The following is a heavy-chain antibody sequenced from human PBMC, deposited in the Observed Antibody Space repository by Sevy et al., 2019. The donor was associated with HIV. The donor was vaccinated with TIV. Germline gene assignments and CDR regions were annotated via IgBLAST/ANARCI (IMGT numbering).Heavy chain of an antibody. J-gene: IGHJ4*02. CDR1: GFTFSGHG. CDR3: AKGGFKCGGNHCFMQ. Sequence: GGSLRLSCATSGFTFSGHGMHWVRHAPGKGLEWLAVISHDGRSTFDAASVKGRFIISRDNSKNTLFLQMNSLTAADTAVYYCAKGGFKCGGNHCFMQWGQGTLVTVSS. V-gene: IGHV3-30*18. D-gene: IGHD2-21*01. CDR2: ISHDGRST.